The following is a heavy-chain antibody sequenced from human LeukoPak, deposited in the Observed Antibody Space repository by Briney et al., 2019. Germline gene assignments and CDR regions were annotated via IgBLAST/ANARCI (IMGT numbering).Heavy chain of an antibody. V-gene: IGHV3-23*01. D-gene: IGHD4-23*01. Sequence: GGSLRLSCAVSGFTFSSYAMSWVRRAPGKGLEWVSTISATGGSTYYADFVKGRFTISRDNSKNTLYLQMNSLRVEDTAVYYCARGRPHGNDYWGQGTLVTVSS. J-gene: IGHJ4*02. CDR2: ISATGGST. CDR1: GFTFSSYA. CDR3: ARGRPHGNDY.